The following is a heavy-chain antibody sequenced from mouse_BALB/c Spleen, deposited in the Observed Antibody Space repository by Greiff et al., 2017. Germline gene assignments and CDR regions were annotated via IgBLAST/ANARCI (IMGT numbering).Heavy chain of an antibody. Sequence: QVQLKQPGAELVMPGASVKMSCKASGYTFTDYWMHWVKQRPGQGLEWIGAIDTSDSYTSYNQKFKGKATLTVDESSSTAYMQLSSLTSEDSAVYYCARVKLRPSYFDVWGAGTTVTVSS. CDR2: IDTSDSYT. D-gene: IGHD1-2*01. CDR1: GYTFTDYW. CDR3: ARVKLRPSYFDV. V-gene: IGHV1-69*01. J-gene: IGHJ1*01.